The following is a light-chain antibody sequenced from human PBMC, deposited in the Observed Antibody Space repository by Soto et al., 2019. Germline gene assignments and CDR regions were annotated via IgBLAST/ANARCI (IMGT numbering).Light chain of an antibody. J-gene: IGKJ4*01. V-gene: IGKV1-17*03. CDR3: LQYESYPLT. CDR1: QGIRSH. Sequence: DIQMTQSPSAMSASVGDRVTITCRASQGIRSHLAWFQQKPGKVPKRLIYGASILQSGVPSRFSGSGSGTEFTLTISSLQPEDVATYFCLQYESYPLTFGGGARWRSN. CDR2: GAS.